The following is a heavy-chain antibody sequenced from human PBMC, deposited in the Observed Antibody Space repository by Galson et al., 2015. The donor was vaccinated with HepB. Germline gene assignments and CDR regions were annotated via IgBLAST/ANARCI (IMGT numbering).Heavy chain of an antibody. CDR3: ARVTGDYATPFFDY. Sequence: SLRLSCAASGFTFSSYSMNWVRQAPGKGLEWVSYISSSSSTIYYADSVKGRFTISRDNAKNSLYLQMNSLRDEDTAVYYCARVTGDYATPFFDYWGQGTLVTVSS. J-gene: IGHJ4*02. V-gene: IGHV3-48*02. D-gene: IGHD4-17*01. CDR1: GFTFSSYS. CDR2: ISSSSSTI.